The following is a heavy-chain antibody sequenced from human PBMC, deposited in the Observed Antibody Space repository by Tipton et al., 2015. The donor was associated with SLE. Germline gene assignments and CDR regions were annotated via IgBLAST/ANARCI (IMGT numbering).Heavy chain of an antibody. CDR3: ARAPGLFDRSGYYSYYFDY. Sequence: SLRLSCAATGFSVSSYYMTWVRQAPGKGLEWVAVMYNDFGGGHAKYADSVKGRFTISRDNAKNLLYLEMNSLRAEDTAIYYCARAPGLFDRSGYYSYYFDYWGQGTLVTVSP. D-gene: IGHD3-22*01. V-gene: IGHV3-11*06. J-gene: IGHJ4*02. CDR1: GFSVSSYY. CDR2: MYNDFGGGHA.